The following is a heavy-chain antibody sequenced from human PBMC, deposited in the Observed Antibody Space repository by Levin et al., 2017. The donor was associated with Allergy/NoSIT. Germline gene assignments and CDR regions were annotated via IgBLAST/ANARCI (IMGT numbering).Heavy chain of an antibody. D-gene: IGHD2-15*01. J-gene: IGHJ4*02. Sequence: PSETLSLTCTVSGGSISSSSYYWGWIRQPPGKGLEWIGSIYYSGSTYYNPSLKSRVTISVDTSKNQFSLKLSSVTAADTAVYYCARIDTPDIVVVVAAPGATFDYWGQGTLVTVSS. V-gene: IGHV4-39*01. CDR3: ARIDTPDIVVVVAAPGATFDY. CDR2: IYYSGST. CDR1: GGSISSSSYY.